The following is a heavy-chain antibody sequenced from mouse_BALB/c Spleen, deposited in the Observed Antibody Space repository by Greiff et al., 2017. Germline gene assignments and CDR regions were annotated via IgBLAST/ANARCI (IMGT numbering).Heavy chain of an antibody. D-gene: IGHD1-1*01. Sequence: EVHLVESGGDLVKPGGSLKLSCAASGFTFSSYGMSWVRQTPDKRLEWVATISSGGSYTYYPDSVKGRFTISRDNAKNTLYLQMSSLKSEDTAMYYCARHGTTVVATSPYWYFDVWGAGTTVTVSS. V-gene: IGHV5-6*01. CDR1: GFTFSSYG. J-gene: IGHJ1*01. CDR3: ARHGTTVVATSPYWYFDV. CDR2: ISSGGSYT.